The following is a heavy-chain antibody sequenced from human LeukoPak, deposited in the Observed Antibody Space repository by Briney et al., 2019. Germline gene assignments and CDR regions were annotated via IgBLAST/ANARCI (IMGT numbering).Heavy chain of an antibody. J-gene: IGHJ4*02. CDR1: GFTFSNYE. CDR2: ISTSGATM. V-gene: IGHV3-48*03. D-gene: IGHD4-17*01. Sequence: GGSLRLSCAASGFTFSNYEMNWVRQAPEKGPEWVSYISTSGATMFYADSVKGRFTISRDNAKNSVYLQMHSLRAEDTALYYCARTYYDDLGYWGQGTLVTVSS. CDR3: ARTYYDDLGY.